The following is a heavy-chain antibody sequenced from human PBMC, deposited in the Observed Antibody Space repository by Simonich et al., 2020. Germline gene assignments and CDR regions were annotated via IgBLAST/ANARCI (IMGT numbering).Heavy chain of an antibody. Sequence: EVQLVESGGGLVKPGGSLRLSCDASGFTFSSYGMHWVSQAPGKGLEGGSSISSSSSYIDDADSVKGRFTISRDNAKNSLYLQMNSLRAEDTAVYYCARKRFLEWFFDYWGQGTLVTVSS. CDR2: ISSSSSYI. V-gene: IGHV3-21*01. CDR1: GFTFSSYG. J-gene: IGHJ4*02. D-gene: IGHD3-3*01. CDR3: ARKRFLEWFFDY.